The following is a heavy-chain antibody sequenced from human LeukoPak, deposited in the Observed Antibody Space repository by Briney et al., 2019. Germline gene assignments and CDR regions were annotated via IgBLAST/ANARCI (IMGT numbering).Heavy chain of an antibody. J-gene: IGHJ4*02. CDR2: ISYNGGRK. CDR3: ARQEPRGYLYEGLDY. CDR1: GFTFNTYA. Sequence: GRSLRLSCVASGFTFNTYAIHWVRQAPGKGLEWVALISYNGGRKDYAESVKGRFTIDRDNSRNTVFLQMNSLRPDDTAVYSCARQEPRGYLYEGLDYWGQGTLVTVSS. D-gene: IGHD3-22*01. V-gene: IGHV3-30*03.